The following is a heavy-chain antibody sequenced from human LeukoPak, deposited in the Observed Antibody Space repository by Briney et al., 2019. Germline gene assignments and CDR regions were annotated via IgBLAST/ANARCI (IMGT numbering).Heavy chain of an antibody. D-gene: IGHD6-19*01. CDR3: ARKSVAGFQH. CDR1: CGSISSYY. V-gene: IGHV4-59*01. CDR2: IYYSGST. J-gene: IGHJ1*01. Sequence: ASETLSLTCTVSCGSISSYYWSWIRQPPGKGLEWIGYIYYSGSTNYNPSLKSRVTISVDTSKNQFSLKLSSVTAADTAVYYCARKSVAGFQHWGQGTLVTVSS.